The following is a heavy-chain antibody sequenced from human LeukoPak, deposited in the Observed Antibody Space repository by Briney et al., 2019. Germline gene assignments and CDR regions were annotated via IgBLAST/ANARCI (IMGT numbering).Heavy chain of an antibody. CDR1: GFTFSSHA. V-gene: IGHV3-23*01. Sequence: GGSLRLSCAASGFTFSSHAMNWVRQAPGKGLEWVSAISGSGGSTYYADSVKGRFTISRDNSKNTLYLQMNSLRAEDTAVYYCAKDFGYYYGSGSLMYFDYWGQGTLVTVSS. CDR2: ISGSGGST. D-gene: IGHD3-10*01. J-gene: IGHJ4*02. CDR3: AKDFGYYYGSGSLMYFDY.